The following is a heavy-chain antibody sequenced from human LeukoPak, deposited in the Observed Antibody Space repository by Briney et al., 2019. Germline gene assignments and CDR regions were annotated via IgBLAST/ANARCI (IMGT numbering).Heavy chain of an antibody. Sequence: GGSLRLSCAASGFTFSIYAMHWVRQAPGKGLEYVSAISSNGGSTYYANSVKGRFTISRDNSKNTLYLQMGSLRAEDMAVYYCARAHSGSYYFDYWGQGTLVIVSS. CDR2: ISSNGGST. D-gene: IGHD1-26*01. CDR1: GFTFSIYA. CDR3: ARAHSGSYYFDY. J-gene: IGHJ4*02. V-gene: IGHV3-64*01.